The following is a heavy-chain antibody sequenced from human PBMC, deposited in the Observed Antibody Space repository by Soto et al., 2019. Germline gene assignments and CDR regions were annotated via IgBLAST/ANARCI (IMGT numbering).Heavy chain of an antibody. CDR2: INADNGKT. Sequence: ASVKVSCKASGYTFTTYAMHWVRQAPGQRLEWMGWINADNGKTKYSQKFQGRVTITRDTSATTAYMELSSLRSEDTAVYYCARAGDDCSTTNCYMIDCWGQGTLVTVSS. V-gene: IGHV1-3*01. CDR3: ARAGDDCSTTNCYMIDC. CDR1: GYTFTTYA. D-gene: IGHD2-2*02. J-gene: IGHJ4*02.